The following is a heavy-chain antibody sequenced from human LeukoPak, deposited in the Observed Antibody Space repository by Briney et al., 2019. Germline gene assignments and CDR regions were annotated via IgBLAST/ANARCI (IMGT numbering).Heavy chain of an antibody. CDR1: GGTFSSYA. J-gene: IGHJ4*02. CDR3: ARVKYYYGLGSYSTFDY. Sequence: SVKVSCKASGGTFSSYAISWVRQAPGQGLEWMGGIIPIFGTANYAQKFQGRVTITADESTSTAYMELSSLRSEDTAVYYCARVKYYYGLGSYSTFDYWGQGTLVTVSS. CDR2: IIPIFGTA. V-gene: IGHV1-69*13. D-gene: IGHD3-10*01.